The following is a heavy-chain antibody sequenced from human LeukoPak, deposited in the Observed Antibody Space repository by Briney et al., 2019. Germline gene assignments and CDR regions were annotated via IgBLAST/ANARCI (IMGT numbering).Heavy chain of an antibody. CDR3: ARVAAGIGFFQH. D-gene: IGHD6-13*01. V-gene: IGHV4-61*02. CDR1: GGSISSGSYY. Sequence: SQTLSLTCTVSGGSISSGSYYWSWIRQPAGKGLEWIGRIYTSGSTNYNPSLKSRVTISVDTSKNQFSLKLSSVTVADTAVYYCARVAAGIGFFQHWGQGTLVTVSS. J-gene: IGHJ1*01. CDR2: IYTSGST.